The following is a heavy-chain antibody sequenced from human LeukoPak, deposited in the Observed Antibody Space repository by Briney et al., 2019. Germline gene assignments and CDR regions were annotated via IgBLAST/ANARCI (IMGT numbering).Heavy chain of an antibody. CDR3: AKDLSCSSSCFDY. CDR2: ISYDGSNK. D-gene: IGHD6-13*01. J-gene: IGHJ4*02. CDR1: GFTLSSCG. Sequence: GRSLRLSCAASGFTLSSCGMHWVRQAPGKGLEWVAVISYDGSNKHYTDSVKGRLTMPRDNSKNKLYLQMNSLSPEDTAVYYCAKDLSCSSSCFDYWGQGTLVTVSS. V-gene: IGHV3-30*18.